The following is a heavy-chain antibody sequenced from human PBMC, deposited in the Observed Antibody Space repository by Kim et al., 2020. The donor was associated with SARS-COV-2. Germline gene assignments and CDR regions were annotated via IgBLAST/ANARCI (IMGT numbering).Heavy chain of an antibody. V-gene: IGHV3-11*05. Sequence: GGSLRLSCAASGFTFSDYYMSWIRQAPGKGLEWVSYISSSSSYTNYADSVKGRFTISRDNAKNSLYLQMNSLRAEDTAVYYCARGGQSPLGSGEGYYYYYYGMDVWGQGTTVTVSS. D-gene: IGHD3-10*01. CDR2: ISSSSSYT. J-gene: IGHJ6*02. CDR1: GFTFSDYY. CDR3: ARGGQSPLGSGEGYYYYYYGMDV.